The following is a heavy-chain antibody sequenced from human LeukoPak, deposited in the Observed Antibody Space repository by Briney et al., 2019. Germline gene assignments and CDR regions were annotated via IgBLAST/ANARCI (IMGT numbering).Heavy chain of an antibody. J-gene: IGHJ4*02. D-gene: IGHD6-19*01. V-gene: IGHV4-4*07. CDR3: ARMKTGYSSGWYDY. CDR2: IYTSGST. CDR1: GGSISSYY. Sequence: SETLSLTCTVSGGSISSYYWSWIRQPAGKGLEWIGRIYTSGSTNYSPSLKSRVTMSVDTSKNQFSLKLSSVTAADTAVYYCARMKTGYSSGWYDYWGQGTLVTVSS.